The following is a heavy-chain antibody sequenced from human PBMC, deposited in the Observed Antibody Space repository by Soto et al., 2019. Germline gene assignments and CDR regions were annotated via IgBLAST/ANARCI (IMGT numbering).Heavy chain of an antibody. CDR1: GYTFTSYG. CDR3: ARDAAVGLFDY. V-gene: IGHV1-18*01. Sequence: QVKLAQSGAEVKKPWASVKVSCKASGYTFTSYGISWVRQAPGQGLEWMGWINPYNGNTKYAQKLQGRVTMTTDTSTSTAYMELRSLRSDDPAVYYCARDAAVGLFDYWGQGTLVTVSS. J-gene: IGHJ4*02. D-gene: IGHD1-26*01. CDR2: INPYNGNT.